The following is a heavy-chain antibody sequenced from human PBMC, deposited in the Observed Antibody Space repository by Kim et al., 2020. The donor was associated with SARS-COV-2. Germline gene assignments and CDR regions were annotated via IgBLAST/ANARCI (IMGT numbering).Heavy chain of an antibody. CDR2: IYYSGST. CDR1: GGSISSYY. CDR3: AREGGYCSGGSCSYDAFDI. D-gene: IGHD2-15*01. Sequence: SETLSLTCTVSGGSISSYYWSWIRQPPGKGLEWIGYIYYSGSTNYNPSLKSRVTISVDTSKNQFSLKLSSVTAADTAVYYCAREGGYCSGGSCSYDAFDIWGQGTMVTVSS. J-gene: IGHJ3*02. V-gene: IGHV4-59*13.